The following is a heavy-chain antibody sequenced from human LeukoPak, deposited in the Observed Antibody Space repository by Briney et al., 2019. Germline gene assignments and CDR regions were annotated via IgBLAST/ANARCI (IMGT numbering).Heavy chain of an antibody. J-gene: IGHJ2*01. Sequence: GGSLRLSCTASGFTFSTYPLTWVRQAPGKGPEWVSTIGTSGDPYYADSVKGRFTISRDNSNNALYLHMNSLRAEDAAVYYCAKSKIVQGRGYFDLWGRGTLVTVSS. CDR1: GFTFSTYP. CDR2: IGTSGDP. CDR3: AKSKIVQGRGYFDL. D-gene: IGHD1-26*01. V-gene: IGHV3-23*01.